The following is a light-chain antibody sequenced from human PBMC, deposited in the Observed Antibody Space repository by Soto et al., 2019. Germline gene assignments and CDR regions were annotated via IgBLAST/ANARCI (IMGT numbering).Light chain of an antibody. V-gene: IGKV1-5*03. Sequence: DIQMTQSPSTLSASVGDRVTITCRASQSISSWLAWYQQKPGKAPKLLIYKASSLESGVPSRFSGSGIGAEFSLSISSLQPDDFATYYCQQYSTYPYIFGQGTKVDI. CDR2: KAS. CDR3: QQYSTYPYI. J-gene: IGKJ2*01. CDR1: QSISSW.